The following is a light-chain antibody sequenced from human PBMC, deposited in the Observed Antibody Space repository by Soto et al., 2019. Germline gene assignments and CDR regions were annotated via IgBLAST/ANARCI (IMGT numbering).Light chain of an antibody. V-gene: IGKV1-39*01. CDR3: QQSYSTPWT. CDR2: AAS. CDR1: QSISTY. J-gene: IGKJ1*01. Sequence: DIQMTQSPSSLSASVGDRLTITCRASQSISTYLNWYRQKPGKAPELLIYAASSLQSGVPSRFSGSGSGTDSTLTISSLQPEDFATYYCQQSYSTPWTFGQGTKVDIK.